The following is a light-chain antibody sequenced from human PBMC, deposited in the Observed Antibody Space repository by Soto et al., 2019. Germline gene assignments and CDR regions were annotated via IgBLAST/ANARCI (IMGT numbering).Light chain of an antibody. CDR2: DAS. CDR1: QSVNTY. CDR3: QQRNSWPLLT. Sequence: EIVLTQSPATLSLSPGERATLSCRASQSVNTYLAWYQHKPGQAPRLLIYDASSRATGIPARFSGSGSGTDFTLTISSLEPEDFAVYYCQQRNSWPLLTFGGGTKVEIK. V-gene: IGKV3-11*01. J-gene: IGKJ4*01.